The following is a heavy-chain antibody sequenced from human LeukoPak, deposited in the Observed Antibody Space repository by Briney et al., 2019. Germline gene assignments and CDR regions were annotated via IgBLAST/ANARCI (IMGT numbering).Heavy chain of an antibody. CDR3: ARDSSGYSVDAFDI. J-gene: IGHJ3*02. V-gene: IGHV4-30-4*01. CDR1: GGXISSGDYY. CDR2: IYYSGST. D-gene: IGHD3-22*01. Sequence: SETLSLTCTVSGGXISSGDYYWSWIRQPPGKGLEWIGYIYYSGSTYYNPSLKSRVTISVDTSKNQFSLKLSSVTAADTAVYYCARDSSGYSVDAFDIWGQGTMVTVSS.